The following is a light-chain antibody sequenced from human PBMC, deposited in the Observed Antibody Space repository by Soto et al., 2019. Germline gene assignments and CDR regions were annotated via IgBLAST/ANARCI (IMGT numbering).Light chain of an antibody. CDR1: QSVSSY. CDR2: DTS. CDR3: QQRSNWPPTIT. Sequence: VLKQSPATLSLSTGERATLSCRASQSVSSYLAWYQQKPGQAPRLLIYDTSNRATGVPARFSGSGSGTDFTLTISSLEPEDCAIYYCQQRSNWPPTITFGQGTRLEIK. V-gene: IGKV3-11*01. J-gene: IGKJ5*01.